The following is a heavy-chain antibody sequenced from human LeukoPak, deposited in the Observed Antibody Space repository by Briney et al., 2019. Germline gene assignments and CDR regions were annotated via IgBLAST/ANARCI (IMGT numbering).Heavy chain of an antibody. CDR2: IYYSGST. V-gene: IGHV4-59*01. J-gene: IGHJ6*03. CDR1: GGSISSYY. Sequence: SETLSLTCTVSGGSISSYYWSWIRQPPGKGLEWIGYIYYSGSTNYNPSLKSRITISVDTSKNQFSLKLNSVTAADTAVYYCARSVEGYCSGGSCYSYSYYMDVWGKGTTVTVSS. CDR3: ARSVEGYCSGGSCYSYSYYMDV. D-gene: IGHD2-15*01.